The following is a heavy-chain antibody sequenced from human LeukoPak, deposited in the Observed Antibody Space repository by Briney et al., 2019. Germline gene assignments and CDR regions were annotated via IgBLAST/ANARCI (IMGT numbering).Heavy chain of an antibody. V-gene: IGHV4-61*01. CDR3: ARDLATGWFDP. Sequence: NSSETLSLTCTVSGGSVSSGSYYWSWIRQPPGKGLEWIGYIYYSGSTNYNPSLKSRVTISVDTSKNQFSLKLSSVTAADTAVYYCARDLATGWFDPWGQGTLVTVSS. CDR2: IYYSGST. J-gene: IGHJ5*02. CDR1: GGSVSSGSYY. D-gene: IGHD6-25*01.